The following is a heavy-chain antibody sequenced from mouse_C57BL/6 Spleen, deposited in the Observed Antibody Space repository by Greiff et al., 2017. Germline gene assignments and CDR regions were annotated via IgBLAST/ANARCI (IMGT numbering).Heavy chain of an antibody. J-gene: IGHJ4*01. CDR2: IRNKANGYTT. CDR1: GFTFTDYY. D-gene: IGHD2-1*01. V-gene: IGHV7-3*01. CDR3: ARSGYGNYHYNAMDY. Sequence: EVKLMESGGGLVQPGGSLSLSCAASGFTFTDYYMSWVRQPPGKALEWLGFIRNKANGYTTEYSASVKGRFTISRDNSQRILYLQMNALRAEDSATDYCARSGYGNYHYNAMDYWGQGTSVTVSS.